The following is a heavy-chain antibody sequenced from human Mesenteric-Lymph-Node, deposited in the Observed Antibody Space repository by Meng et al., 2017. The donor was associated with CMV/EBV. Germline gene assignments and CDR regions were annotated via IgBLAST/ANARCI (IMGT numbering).Heavy chain of an antibody. CDR3: ARGQTEYSSSTTWFDP. CDR2: ISYDGSNK. Sequence: GESLKISCAASGFTFSSYAMHWVRQAPGKGLEWVAVISYDGSNKYYADSVKGRFTISRDNFKNTLYLQMNSLRAEDTAVYYCARGQTEYSSSTTWFDPWGQGTLVTVSS. CDR1: GFTFSSYA. J-gene: IGHJ5*02. D-gene: IGHD6-6*01. V-gene: IGHV3-30*04.